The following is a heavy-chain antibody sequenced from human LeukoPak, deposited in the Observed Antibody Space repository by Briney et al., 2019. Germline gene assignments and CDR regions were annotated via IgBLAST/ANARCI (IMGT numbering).Heavy chain of an antibody. V-gene: IGHV4-59*01. CDR1: GGSISSYY. J-gene: IGHJ6*03. D-gene: IGHD3-3*01. CDR3: ARGPPASFWSGYLPRPNYYYYMDV. Sequence: KPSETLSLTCTVSGGSISSYYWSWIRQPPGKGLEWLGYIYYSGSTNYNPSLKSRVTISVDTSKNQFSLKLSSVTAADTAVYYCARGPPASFWSGYLPRPNYYYYMDVWGKGTTVTVSS. CDR2: IYYSGST.